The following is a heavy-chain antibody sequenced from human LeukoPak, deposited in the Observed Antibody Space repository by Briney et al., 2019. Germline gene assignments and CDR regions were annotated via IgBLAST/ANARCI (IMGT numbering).Heavy chain of an antibody. J-gene: IGHJ4*02. D-gene: IGHD3-22*01. CDR3: ARLGDSSVYYHHFDY. V-gene: IGHV5-10-1*01. CDR2: INPSDSCT. Sequence: GESLMISCHCSGYSFTSYWISWVRHMPANRQECMGRINPSDSCTYYSPSFQGHVTISADKSISPAYLQWSSLKASDTAMYYCARLGDSSVYYHHFDYWGQGTLVTVSS. CDR1: GYSFTSYW.